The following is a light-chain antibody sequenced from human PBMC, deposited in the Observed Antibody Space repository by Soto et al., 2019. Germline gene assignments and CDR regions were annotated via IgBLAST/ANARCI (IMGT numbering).Light chain of an antibody. Sequence: ELVMTQSPATLSVSPGERATLSCTASQSVTTNLAWYQQKPGQAPRLLIYGASTRATGVPARFSGSGSGTEFTLTISSLQSEDFAVYYCQQYNNWPRTFGQGTKVDIK. V-gene: IGKV3-15*01. CDR3: QQYNNWPRT. CDR1: QSVTTN. J-gene: IGKJ1*01. CDR2: GAS.